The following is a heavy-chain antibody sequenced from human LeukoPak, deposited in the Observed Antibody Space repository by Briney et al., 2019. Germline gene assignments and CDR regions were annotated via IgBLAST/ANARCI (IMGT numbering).Heavy chain of an antibody. J-gene: IGHJ4*02. CDR2: IRRDGSAK. V-gene: IGHV3-7*01. CDR1: GFTFSSYG. CDR3: ASLTMIRGVIGY. Sequence: GGSLRLSCAASGFTFSSYGMSWVRQVPGKGLEWVANIRRDGSAKYYVDSVKGRFTISRDNAKNSLYLQMNSLRAEDTAVYYCASLTMIRGVIGYWGQGTLVTVSS. D-gene: IGHD3-10*01.